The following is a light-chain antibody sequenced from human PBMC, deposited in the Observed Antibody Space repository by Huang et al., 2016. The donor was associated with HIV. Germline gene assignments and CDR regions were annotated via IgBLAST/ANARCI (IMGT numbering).Light chain of an antibody. CDR2: GAS. V-gene: IGKV3-15*01. Sequence: RVLTQSPATLSVAPGERVTLPCRASHSVSSNLAWYQQKPGQAPRPLSHGASTRATGIPARFSGSGSGKEFTLAISSLQSEDSGVYFCQQYDNWPLTFGQGTRLEIK. CDR3: QQYDNWPLT. J-gene: IGKJ5*01. CDR1: HSVSSN.